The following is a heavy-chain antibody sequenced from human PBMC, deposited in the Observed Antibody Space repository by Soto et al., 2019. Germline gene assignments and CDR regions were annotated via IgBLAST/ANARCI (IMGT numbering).Heavy chain of an antibody. CDR3: VRDGTKTLRDWLDP. D-gene: IGHD1-1*01. Sequence: SETLSLTCTVSGASISGFDWSWIRKSAGKGLEWIGRIYATGTTDYNPSLKSRVMMSVDTSKKQFSLKLRSVTAADTAVYYCVRDGTKTLRDWLDPSGQGISVPVSS. V-gene: IGHV4-4*07. J-gene: IGHJ5*02. CDR1: GASISGFD. CDR2: IYATGTT.